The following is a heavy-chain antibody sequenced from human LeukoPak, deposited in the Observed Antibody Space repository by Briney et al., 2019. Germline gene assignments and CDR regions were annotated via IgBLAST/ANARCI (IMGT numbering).Heavy chain of an antibody. V-gene: IGHV1-18*01. Sequence: ASVKVSCKAPGYTFTNYAISWLRQAPGRGLEWMGWISAYNDNTNYAQKFQGRVTMTTDTSTSTAYMELRSLRSDDTAVYYCARDVGEGYCSGGSCSDYWGQGTLVTVSS. D-gene: IGHD2-15*01. CDR2: ISAYNDNT. CDR1: GYTFTNYA. CDR3: ARDVGEGYCSGGSCSDY. J-gene: IGHJ4*02.